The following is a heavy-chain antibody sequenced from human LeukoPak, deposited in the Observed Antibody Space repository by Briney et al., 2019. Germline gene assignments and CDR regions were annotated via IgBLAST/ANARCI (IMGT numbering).Heavy chain of an antibody. J-gene: IGHJ4*02. Sequence: GGSLRLSCVASGFDFSTYVMYWVRQAPGKGLEWVSAIYGNGGGTSYVDSVKGRFTISRDNSKNSLYLQMNSLTPEDTALYYCAKLGVRSPAGADYWGQGTLVTVSS. CDR1: GFDFSTYV. CDR3: AKLGVRSPAGADY. CDR2: IYGNGGGT. V-gene: IGHV3-23*01. D-gene: IGHD6-19*01.